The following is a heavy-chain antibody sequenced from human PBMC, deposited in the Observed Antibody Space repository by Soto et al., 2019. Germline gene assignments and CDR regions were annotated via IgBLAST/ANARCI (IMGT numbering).Heavy chain of an antibody. V-gene: IGHV3-21*01. J-gene: IGHJ4*02. CDR2: ISSSSSYI. D-gene: IGHD6-19*01. CDR1: GFTFSSYS. CDR3: ARMIAVAGDVFDY. Sequence: EVQLVESGGGLVKPGGSLRLSCAASGFTFSSYSMNWVRQAPGKGLEWVSSISSSSSYIYYADSVKGRFTISRDNAKNSLYLQMNSLRAEDTAVYYCARMIAVAGDVFDYWGQGTLVTVSS.